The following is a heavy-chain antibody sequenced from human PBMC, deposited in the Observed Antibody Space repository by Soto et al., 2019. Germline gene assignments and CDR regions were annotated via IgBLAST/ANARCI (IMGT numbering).Heavy chain of an antibody. CDR1: GGTFSRYT. CDR2: IIPILGIA. D-gene: IGHD3-10*01. Sequence: QVQLVQSGAEVKKPGSSVKVSCKASGGTFSRYTISWVRQAPGQGLEWMGRIIPILGIANYAQKLQGRVTITADKSTSTAYMELSSLRSEDTAVYYCARFRGSYGMAVLGQGTTVTVSS. V-gene: IGHV1-69*02. J-gene: IGHJ6*02. CDR3: ARFRGSYGMAV.